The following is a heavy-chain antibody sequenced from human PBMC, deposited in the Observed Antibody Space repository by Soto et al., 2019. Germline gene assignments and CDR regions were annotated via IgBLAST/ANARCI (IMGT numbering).Heavy chain of an antibody. Sequence: QVQLVQSGAEVKKPGASVKVSCKASGYNFNSYTISWVRQAPGQGLEWMGRISAYNGNTNYAQKLQGRVTITTDTSTSTAYVELRSLSSDATAVYPCARVVGALGHWFDPWGQGTLVTVSS. CDR1: GYNFNSYT. CDR3: ARVVGALGHWFDP. CDR2: ISAYNGNT. V-gene: IGHV1-18*01. J-gene: IGHJ5*02. D-gene: IGHD1-26*01.